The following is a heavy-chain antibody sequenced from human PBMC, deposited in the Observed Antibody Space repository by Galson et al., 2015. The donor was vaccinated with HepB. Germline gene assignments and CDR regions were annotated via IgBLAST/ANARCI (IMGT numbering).Heavy chain of an antibody. V-gene: IGHV3-23*01. Sequence: SLRLSCAASGFTFSSYSMNWVRQAPGKGLEWVSVISGSGGSTYYADSVKGRFTISRDNSKDTLYLQMNSLRAEDTAVYYCAKSRITGTTPQDYWGQGTLVTVSS. CDR3: AKSRITGTTPQDY. CDR2: ISGSGGST. J-gene: IGHJ4*02. CDR1: GFTFSSYS. D-gene: IGHD1-7*01.